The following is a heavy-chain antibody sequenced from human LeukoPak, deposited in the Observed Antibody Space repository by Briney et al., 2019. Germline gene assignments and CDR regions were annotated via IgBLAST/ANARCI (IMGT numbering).Heavy chain of an antibody. J-gene: IGHJ4*02. CDR2: IYYSGST. D-gene: IGHD6-19*01. CDR3: ARDLKIGYNSGWYSFDY. CDR1: GGSISTHY. V-gene: IGHV4-59*11. Sequence: KASETLSLTCTVSGGSISTHYWSWMRQPPGKGLEWIGYIYYSGSTNYNPSLKSRVTMSVDTSKNQFSLKLNSVTAADTAMYYCARDLKIGYNSGWYSFDYWGQGILVTVSS.